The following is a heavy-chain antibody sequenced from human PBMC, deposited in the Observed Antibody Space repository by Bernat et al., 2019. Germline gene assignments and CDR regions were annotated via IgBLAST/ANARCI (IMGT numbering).Heavy chain of an antibody. J-gene: IGHJ4*02. CDR1: GFTVSSNY. V-gene: IGHV3-53*01. CDR2: IYSGGST. Sequence: EVQLVESGGGLIQPGGSLRLSCAASGFTVSSNYMSWVRQAPGKGLEWVSVIYSGGSTYYADSVKGRFTISRDNSKNTLYLQMNSLRAEDTAVYYCASEDWGIAVAGTSVWGQGTLVTVSS. D-gene: IGHD6-19*01. CDR3: ASEDWGIAVAGTSV.